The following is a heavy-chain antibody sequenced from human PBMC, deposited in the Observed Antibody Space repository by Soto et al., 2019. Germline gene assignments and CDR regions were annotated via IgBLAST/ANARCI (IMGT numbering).Heavy chain of an antibody. Sequence: GGSLRLSCAASGFTFSNHWMHWVRQAPGEGLVWVSRIYSDGSTTNYADSVKGRFTISRDNAKNTLYLQMNSLRAEDTAVYYCARQYCISTNCYQNWFDPWGQGTLVTVSS. D-gene: IGHD2-2*01. J-gene: IGHJ5*02. CDR2: IYSDGSTT. CDR1: GFTFSNHW. V-gene: IGHV3-74*01. CDR3: ARQYCISTNCYQNWFDP.